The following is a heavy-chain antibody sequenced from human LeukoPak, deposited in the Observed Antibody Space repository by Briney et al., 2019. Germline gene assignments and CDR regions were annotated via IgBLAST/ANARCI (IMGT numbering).Heavy chain of an antibody. CDR3: ARGLHLPTVTPYFFDY. CDR1: GFTFDDYA. Sequence: GGSLRLSCAVSGFTFDDYAMSWVRQAPGKGLEWVSGINWNGGSTPYADSVKGRFTISRDNAKNSLYLQMNSLRAEDTAVYYCARGLHLPTVTPYFFDYWGQGTLVTVSS. J-gene: IGHJ4*02. CDR2: INWNGGST. V-gene: IGHV3-20*04. D-gene: IGHD4-17*01.